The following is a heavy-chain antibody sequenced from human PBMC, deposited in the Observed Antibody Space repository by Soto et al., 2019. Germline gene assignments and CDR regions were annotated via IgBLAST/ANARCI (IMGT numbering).Heavy chain of an antibody. CDR2: IIPIFGTA. CDR3: ARDRYGGTMGLEIDY. CDR1: GGTFSSYA. V-gene: IGHV1-69*01. J-gene: IGHJ4*02. Sequence: QVQLVQSGAEVKKPGTSVKFSCKASGGTFSSYAISWVRQAPGQGLEWMGGIIPIFGTANYAQKFQGRVTITADESTSTAYMELSSLRSEDTAVYYCARDRYGGTMGLEIDYWCQGTLVTVSS. D-gene: IGHD1-7*01.